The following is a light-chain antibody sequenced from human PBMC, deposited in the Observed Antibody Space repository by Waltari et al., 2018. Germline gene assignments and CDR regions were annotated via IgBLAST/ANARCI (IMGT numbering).Light chain of an antibody. CDR1: SSNIGINP. J-gene: IGLJ2*01. V-gene: IGLV1-47*01. Sequence: QSVLTQPPSASGTPGQRVTISCSGSSSNIGINPVYWYQQLPGMAPTLPIYRNNQRPSGVPFRFSGSTSGPSASLAISGLRSEAEAHYYCAAWDDSLEEVFGGGTKLTGL. CDR2: RNN. CDR3: AAWDDSLEEV.